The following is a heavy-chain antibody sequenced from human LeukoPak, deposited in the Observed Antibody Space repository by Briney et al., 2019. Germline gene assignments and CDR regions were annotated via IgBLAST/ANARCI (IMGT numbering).Heavy chain of an antibody. D-gene: IGHD5-18*01. CDR3: ARHDSFIPY. CDR2: ISDSGRAT. CDR1: GFTFSDYA. V-gene: IGHV3-23*01. J-gene: IGHJ4*02. Sequence: GGSLRLSCAASGFTFSDYAISWVRQAPGQGLEWVSGISDSGRATYYADSVKGRYTISRDNSKNTVSLQMNSLTAEDTAVYFCARHDSFIPYWGQGTPVTVSP.